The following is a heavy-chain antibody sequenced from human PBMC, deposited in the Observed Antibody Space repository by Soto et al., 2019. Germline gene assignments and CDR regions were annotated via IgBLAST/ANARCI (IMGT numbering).Heavy chain of an antibody. CDR3: AKVRYFGVVKAGLHYFDY. D-gene: IGHD3-3*01. CDR1: GFTFSSYG. J-gene: IGHJ4*02. CDR2: ISYDGSNK. V-gene: IGHV3-30*18. Sequence: PGGSLRLSCAASGFTFSSYGMHWVRQAPGKGLEWVAVISYDGSNKYYADSVKGRFTISRDNSKNTLYLQMNSLRAEDTAVYYCAKVRYFGVVKAGLHYFDYWGQGTLVTVSS.